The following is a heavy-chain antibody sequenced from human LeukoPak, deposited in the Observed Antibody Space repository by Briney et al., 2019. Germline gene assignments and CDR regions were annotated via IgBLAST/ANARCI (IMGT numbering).Heavy chain of an antibody. CDR3: ARGAAAAGIRANFDY. CDR2: INHSGST. J-gene: IGHJ4*02. V-gene: IGHV4-39*07. D-gene: IGHD6-13*01. Sequence: SETLSLTCTVSGGSISSSSYYWSWIRQPPGKGLEWIGEINHSGSTNYNPSLKSRVTISVDTSKNQFSLKLSSVTAADTAVYYCARGAAAAGIRANFDYWGQGTLVTVSS. CDR1: GGSISSSSYY.